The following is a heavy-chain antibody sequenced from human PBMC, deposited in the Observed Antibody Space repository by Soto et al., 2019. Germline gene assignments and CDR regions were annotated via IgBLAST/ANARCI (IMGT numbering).Heavy chain of an antibody. CDR1: GFSVSSNY. Sequence: HPGGSLRLSCAASGFSVSSNYMSWVRQAPGKGLEWVSVIYSDGSTYYADSVKGRFTISRDNSKNTLYLQMNSLRAEDTAVYYCARGKGYYPYSYYDMDVWGQRPTVTVSS. CDR3: ARGKGYYPYSYYDMDV. CDR2: IYSDGST. J-gene: IGHJ6*02. D-gene: IGHD3-10*01. V-gene: IGHV3-66*01.